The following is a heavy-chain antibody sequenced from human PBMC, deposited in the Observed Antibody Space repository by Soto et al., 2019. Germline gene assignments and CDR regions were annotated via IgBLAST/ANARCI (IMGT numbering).Heavy chain of an antibody. CDR2: IYHSGSP. CDR3: LEASPGGYFDY. D-gene: IGHD1-26*01. V-gene: IGHV4-38-2*01. J-gene: IGHJ4*02. Sequence: SETLWLTGAVCGSCISSGYYCGWIRQPPGKGLEWIGRIYHSGSPYSTPCLQSPVTISVDTSKNQFSLKLSAVTAADTAGYYCLEASPGGYFDYWGQGTLVTVS. CDR1: GSCISSGYY.